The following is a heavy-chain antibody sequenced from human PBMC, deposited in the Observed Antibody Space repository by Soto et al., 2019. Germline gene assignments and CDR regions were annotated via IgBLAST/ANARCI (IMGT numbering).Heavy chain of an antibody. D-gene: IGHD3-3*01. Sequence: PSETLSLTWTVSGGSISSGGYYWSWIRQHPGQGLEWIGYIYYSGSTYYNPSLKSRVTISVDTSKNQFSLKLSSVTAADTAVYYCARDQGPYYDFWSGYYYGMDVWGQGTTVTVSS. CDR2: IYYSGST. CDR3: ARDQGPYYDFWSGYYYGMDV. V-gene: IGHV4-31*02. CDR1: GGSISSGGYY. J-gene: IGHJ6*02.